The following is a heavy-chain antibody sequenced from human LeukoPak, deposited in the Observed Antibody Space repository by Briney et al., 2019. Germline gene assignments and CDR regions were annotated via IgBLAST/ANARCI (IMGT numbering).Heavy chain of an antibody. V-gene: IGHV6-1*01. CDR2: TYYRSKWYN. Sequence: SQTLSLTCAISGDSVSSNSAAWNWIRQSPSRGLEWLGRTYYRSKWYNDYAVSVKSRITINPDTSKNQFSLQLNSVTHEDTAVYYCAREVGGGYSSGWSYYFDYWGQGTLVTVSS. CDR3: AREVGGGYSSGWSYYFDY. J-gene: IGHJ4*02. D-gene: IGHD6-19*01. CDR1: GDSVSSNSAA.